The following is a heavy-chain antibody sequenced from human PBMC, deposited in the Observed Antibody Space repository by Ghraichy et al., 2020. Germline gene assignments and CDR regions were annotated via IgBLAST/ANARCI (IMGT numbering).Heavy chain of an antibody. Sequence: SQTLSLTCTVSGGSISNSYWTWIRQPPGKGLEWIGYIFYSGSTNYNSSLKSRVIISVDTSKNQFSLKLRSVTAADPAVYYCAGLVAVAGTCDYFDYWGQGTLVTVSS. J-gene: IGHJ4*02. D-gene: IGHD6-19*01. CDR1: GGSISNSY. CDR3: AGLVAVAGTCDYFDY. V-gene: IGHV4-59*01. CDR2: IFYSGST.